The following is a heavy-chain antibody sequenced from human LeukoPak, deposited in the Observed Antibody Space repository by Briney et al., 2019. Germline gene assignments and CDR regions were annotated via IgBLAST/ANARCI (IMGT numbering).Heavy chain of an antibody. J-gene: IGHJ3*02. V-gene: IGHV3-30-3*01. CDR1: GFTFSSYA. CDR3: AREFLDSRYRGAFDI. CDR2: ISYDGSNK. Sequence: TGGSLRLSCAASGFTFSSYAMHWVRQAPGKGLEWVAVISYDGSNKYYADSVKGRFTISRDNSKNTLYLQMNSLRAEDTAVYYCAREFLDSRYRGAFDIWGQGTMVTVSS. D-gene: IGHD6-13*01.